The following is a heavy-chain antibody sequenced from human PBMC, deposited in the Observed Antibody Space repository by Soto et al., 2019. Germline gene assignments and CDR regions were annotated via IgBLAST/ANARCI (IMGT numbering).Heavy chain of an antibody. J-gene: IGHJ4*01. CDR3: AKAYDDRSGYCYVFAF. Sequence: CVSKNKGQGLEWVSAISGSGGSTYYADSVKGRFTISRDNSKNTLYLQMNSLRAEDTAVYYCAKAYDDRSGYCYVFAFWRHRSLVPVSS. V-gene: IGHV3-23*01. D-gene: IGHD3-22*01. CDR2: ISGSGGST.